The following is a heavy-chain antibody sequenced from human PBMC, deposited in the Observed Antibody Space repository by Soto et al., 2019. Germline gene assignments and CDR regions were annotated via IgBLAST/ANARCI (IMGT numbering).Heavy chain of an antibody. J-gene: IGHJ5*02. Sequence: QVQLVQSGAEVKKPGSSVKVSCNASGGTFSSYAISWVRQAPGQGLEWMGGIIPIFGTANYAQKFQGRVTITADESTSTAYMELSSLTSEDTAVYYCARDGDPVEQLVPYNWFDPWGQGTLVTVSS. CDR3: ARDGDPVEQLVPYNWFDP. CDR2: IIPIFGTA. CDR1: GGTFSSYA. D-gene: IGHD6-6*01. V-gene: IGHV1-69*01.